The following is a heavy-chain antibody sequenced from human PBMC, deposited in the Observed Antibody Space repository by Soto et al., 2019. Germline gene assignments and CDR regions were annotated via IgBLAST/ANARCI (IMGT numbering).Heavy chain of an antibody. CDR3: ARDSLRFLEWLCRRYYGMDV. Sequence: GGSLRLSCAASGFTVSSYEKNWVRQAPGKGLGWVSYISSSGSNIYYADSVKGRFTSSRDNAENSLYLQMNSLSAEDTAVYYCARDSLRFLEWLCRRYYGMDVWGQGTTVTVSS. CDR2: ISSSGSNI. CDR1: GFTVSSYE. V-gene: IGHV3-48*03. D-gene: IGHD3-3*01. J-gene: IGHJ6*02.